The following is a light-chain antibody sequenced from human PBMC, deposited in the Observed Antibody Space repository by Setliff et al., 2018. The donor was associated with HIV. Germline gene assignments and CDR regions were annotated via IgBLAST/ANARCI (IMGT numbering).Light chain of an antibody. J-gene: IGLJ1*01. CDR1: SSNIGAGYD. V-gene: IGLV1-40*01. CDR2: GNN. Sequence: QSALAQPPSVSGAPGQRVTISCTGSSSNIGAGYDVHWYQQLPGSAPKLLIYGNNNRPSGVPDRFSGSNSGTAASLAINGLQAEDEADYYCQSYDYRLDGSRVFGTGTKVT. CDR3: QSYDYRLDGSRV.